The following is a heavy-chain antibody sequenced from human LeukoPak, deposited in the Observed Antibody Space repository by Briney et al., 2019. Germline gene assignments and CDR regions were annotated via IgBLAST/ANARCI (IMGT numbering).Heavy chain of an antibody. CDR1: GYTFTSYD. J-gene: IGHJ4*02. CDR3: ARGRGDHLLLTP. Sequence: ASVKVSCKASGYTFTSYDINWVRQATGQGLEWMGWMNPNSGNTGYAQKFQGRVTMTRNTSISTAYMELSSLRSEDTAVYYCARGRGDHLLLTPWGQGTLVTVSS. V-gene: IGHV1-8*01. CDR2: MNPNSGNT. D-gene: IGHD3-16*01.